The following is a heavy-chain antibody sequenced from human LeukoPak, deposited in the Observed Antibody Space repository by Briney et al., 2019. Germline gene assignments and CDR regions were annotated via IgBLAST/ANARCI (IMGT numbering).Heavy chain of an antibody. J-gene: IGHJ1*01. D-gene: IGHD6-19*01. CDR1: GYSISSGYY. Sequence: SETLSLTCTVSGYSISSGYYWSWIRQPPGKGLEWIGYIYYSGSTNYNPSLKSQITISVDTSKNQFSLKLSSVTAADTAVYYCARVSYTTGGRAEYFQHWGQGTLVTVSS. CDR2: IYYSGST. CDR3: ARVSYTTGGRAEYFQH. V-gene: IGHV4-61*01.